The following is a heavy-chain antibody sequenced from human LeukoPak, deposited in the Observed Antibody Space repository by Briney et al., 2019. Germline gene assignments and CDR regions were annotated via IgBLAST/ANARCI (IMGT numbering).Heavy chain of an antibody. CDR2: ISWNSGSI. Sequence: GGSLRLSCAASGFTFDDYAMHWVRQAPGKGLEWVSGISWNSGSIGYADSVKGRFTISRDNAKNSLYLQMNSLRAEDTALYYCAKDRGAYYDSSGYYQTHFDYWGQGTLVTVSS. J-gene: IGHJ4*02. CDR1: GFTFDDYA. CDR3: AKDRGAYYDSSGYYQTHFDY. D-gene: IGHD3-22*01. V-gene: IGHV3-9*01.